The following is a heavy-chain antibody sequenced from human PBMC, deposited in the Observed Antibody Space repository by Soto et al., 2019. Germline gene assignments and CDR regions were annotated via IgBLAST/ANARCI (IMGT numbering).Heavy chain of an antibody. CDR2: IDYSGST. J-gene: IGHJ6*02. V-gene: IGHV4-30-4*01. CDR1: GGSISMGDYY. Sequence: SETLSLTCTVSGGSISMGDYYWSWIRQPPGKGLEWIGYIDYSGSTYYNPSLKSRVTISVDTSKNQFSLKLSSVTAADTAVYYCARVNVVGYYYGMDVWGQGTTVTVSS. CDR3: ARVNVVGYYYGMDV. D-gene: IGHD2-21*01.